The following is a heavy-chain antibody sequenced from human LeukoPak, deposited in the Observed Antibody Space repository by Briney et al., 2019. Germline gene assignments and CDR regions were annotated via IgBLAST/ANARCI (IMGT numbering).Heavy chain of an antibody. CDR2: ISGSGGST. J-gene: IGHJ3*02. D-gene: IGHD1/OR15-1a*01. CDR1: GFTFSSYD. Sequence: GGSLRLSCAASGFTFSSYDMSWVRQAPGKGPEWVSTISGSGGSTYYADSVKGRFTVSRDNAKNSLYLQMDSLRAEDTALYYCARDMEHDAFVIWGQGTMVTVSS. CDR3: ARDMEHDAFVI. V-gene: IGHV3-23*01.